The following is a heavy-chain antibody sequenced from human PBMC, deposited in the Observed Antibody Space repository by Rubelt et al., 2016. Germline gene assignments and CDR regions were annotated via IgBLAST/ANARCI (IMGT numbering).Heavy chain of an antibody. CDR1: GGSISSSSYY. V-gene: IGHV4-39*07. J-gene: IGHJ4*02. CDR3: ARGLDNYGY. D-gene: IGHD3-16*01. CDR2: INHSGST. Sequence: QLQLRESGPGLVKPSETLSLTCTVSGGSISSSSYYWGWIRQPPGKGLEWIGEINHSGSTNYNPSLKSRVTISVDTSKNQFSLKLSSVTAADTAVYYCARGLDNYGYWGQGTLVTVSS.